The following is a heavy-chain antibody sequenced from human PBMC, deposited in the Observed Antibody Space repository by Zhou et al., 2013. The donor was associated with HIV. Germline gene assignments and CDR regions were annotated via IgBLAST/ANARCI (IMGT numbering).Heavy chain of an antibody. CDR3: VRDRELGY. CDR2: SYNSGST. J-gene: IGHJ4*02. Sequence: QVQLQESGPRLVKPSETLSLTCTVSGVSISIYYWSWIRQPPGKGLEWIGYSYNSGSTAYNPSLESRVTISVDTSKNQFFLKLTSVTAADTAVYYCVRDRELGYWGQGTLVTVSS. V-gene: IGHV4-4*09. D-gene: IGHD1-7*01. CDR1: GVSISIYY.